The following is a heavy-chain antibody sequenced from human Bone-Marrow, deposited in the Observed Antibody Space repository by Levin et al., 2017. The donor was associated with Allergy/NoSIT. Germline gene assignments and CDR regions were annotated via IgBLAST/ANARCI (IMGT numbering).Heavy chain of an antibody. J-gene: IGHJ3*02. CDR3: AKDRGWYGDAFAI. V-gene: IGHV3-23*01. CDR1: GFTFSRYG. D-gene: IGHD6-19*01. Sequence: GGSLRLSCAASGFTFSRYGMSWVRQAPGRGLEWVSALSGSGGNTYYADSVKGRFTISRDNSKNTLFLQMNSLKVADTAVYYCAKDRGWYGDAFAIWGQGTMVTVSS. CDR2: LSGSGGNT.